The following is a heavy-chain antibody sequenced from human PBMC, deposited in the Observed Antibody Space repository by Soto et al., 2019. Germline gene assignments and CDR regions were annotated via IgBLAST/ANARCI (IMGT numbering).Heavy chain of an antibody. V-gene: IGHV1-18*01. J-gene: IGHJ3*02. CDR1: GYTFTSYG. CDR2: ISAYNGNT. D-gene: IGHD6-13*01. Sequence: ASVKVSCKASGYTFTSYGISWVRQAPGQGLEWMGWISAYNGNTNYAQKLQGRVTMTTDTSTSTAYMELRSLRSDDTAVYYCARGNSSSWYCVDVFAIRGQGTMVTVSS. CDR3: ARGNSSSWYCVDVFAI.